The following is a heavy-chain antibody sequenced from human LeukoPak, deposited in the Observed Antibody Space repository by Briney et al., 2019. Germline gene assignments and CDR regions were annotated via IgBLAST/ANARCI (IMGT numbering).Heavy chain of an antibody. J-gene: IGHJ5*01. CDR1: GFTFSSYG. Sequence: GRSLRLSCAASGFTFSSYGMHWVRQAPGRGLEWVAFIWYDGSNKYYADSVKGRFTISRDNSKNTLYVQMNSLRAEDTAVYYCAKHDPITLVRGVTNWFDSWGQGTLVTVSS. CDR2: IWYDGSNK. CDR3: AKHDPITLVRGVTNWFDS. D-gene: IGHD3-10*01. V-gene: IGHV3-30*02.